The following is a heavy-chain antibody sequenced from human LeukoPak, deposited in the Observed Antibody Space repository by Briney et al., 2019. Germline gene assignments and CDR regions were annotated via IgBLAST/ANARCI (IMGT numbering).Heavy chain of an antibody. CDR3: ATAPLAAAATKYYFDY. Sequence: GGSLRLSCAASGFTFNIYAMHWVRQAPGKGLEWVAAISYDGTNKNYADSVKGRFTISRDNSKNTLYLQMNSLRLEDTAVYYCATAPLAAAATKYYFDYWGQGTLVTVSS. V-gene: IGHV3-30-3*01. CDR2: ISYDGTNK. J-gene: IGHJ4*02. D-gene: IGHD6-13*01. CDR1: GFTFNIYA.